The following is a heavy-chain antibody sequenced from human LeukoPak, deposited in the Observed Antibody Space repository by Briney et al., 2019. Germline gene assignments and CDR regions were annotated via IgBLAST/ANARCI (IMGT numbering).Heavy chain of an antibody. CDR1: GGSFSGYY. V-gene: IGHV4-34*01. CDR3: ARSPGRSSWYGLGY. D-gene: IGHD6-13*01. Sequence: SETLSLTCAVYGGSFSGYYWSWIRQPPGKGLEWIGEINDSGSTNYNPSLKSRVTISVDTSKNQFSLKLSSVTAADTAVYYCARSPGRSSWYGLGYWGQGTLVTVSS. CDR2: INDSGST. J-gene: IGHJ4*02.